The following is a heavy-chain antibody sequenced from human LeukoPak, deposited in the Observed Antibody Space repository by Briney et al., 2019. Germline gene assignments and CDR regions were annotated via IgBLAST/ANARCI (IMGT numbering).Heavy chain of an antibody. D-gene: IGHD6-25*01. CDR3: ARSSGTGTFSY. Sequence: SETLSLTCTVSGDSISRSTYYWAWIRQPPGKGLEWIGSVYYGWSPYFNPFLESRATISVDTSKNHFSLKMSSVTAADTAVYYCARSSGTGTFSYWGQGTLVTVSS. J-gene: IGHJ4*02. CDR2: VYYGWSP. CDR1: GDSISRSTYY. V-gene: IGHV4-39*02.